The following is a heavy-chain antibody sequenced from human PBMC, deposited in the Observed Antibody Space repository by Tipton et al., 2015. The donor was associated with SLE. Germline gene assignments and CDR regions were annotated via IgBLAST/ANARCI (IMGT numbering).Heavy chain of an antibody. V-gene: IGHV4-61*01. J-gene: IGHJ3*02. D-gene: IGHD7-27*01. CDR2: IYYSGST. CDR1: GGSISSGSYY. CDR3: ASPQLGIDAFDI. Sequence: TLSLTCTVSGGSISSGSYYWSWIRQPPGKGLEWIGYIYYSGSTNYNPSLKSRVTISVDTSKNQFSLKLSSVTAADTAVYYCASPQLGIDAFDIWGQGTMVTVSS.